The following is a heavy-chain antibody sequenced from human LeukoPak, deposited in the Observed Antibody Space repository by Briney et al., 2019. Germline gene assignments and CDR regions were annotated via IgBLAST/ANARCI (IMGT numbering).Heavy chain of an antibody. CDR1: GGTFSSYT. CDR2: IIPILGIA. Sequence: VASVTVSCKASGGTFSSYTMSWVRQAPGQGLEWMGRIIPILGIANYAQKFQGRVTITADKSTSTAYMELSSLRSEDTAVYYCAREGDFSSSPFYYRGQGTLVTVSS. J-gene: IGHJ4*02. V-gene: IGHV1-69*04. D-gene: IGHD2-21*02. CDR3: AREGDFSSSPFYY.